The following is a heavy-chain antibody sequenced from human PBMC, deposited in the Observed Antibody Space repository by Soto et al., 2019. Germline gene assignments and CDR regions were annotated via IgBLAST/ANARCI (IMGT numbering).Heavy chain of an antibody. CDR2: IYYSGST. V-gene: IGHV4-39*01. J-gene: IGHJ5*02. D-gene: IGHD6-19*01. CDR1: GGSINSSSYF. CDR3: ARHYSSGSRNWFDP. Sequence: SETLSLTCSVSGGSINSSSYFWGWFRQPPGKGLEWIGSIYYSGSTYYNPSLRSRVTISVDTSKNQFSLKLSSVTAADTAVFYCARHYSSGSRNWFDPWGQGTLVT.